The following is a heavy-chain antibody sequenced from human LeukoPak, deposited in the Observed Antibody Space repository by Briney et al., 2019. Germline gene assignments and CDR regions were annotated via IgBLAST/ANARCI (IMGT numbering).Heavy chain of an antibody. V-gene: IGHV1-8*01. D-gene: IGHD5-18*01. CDR1: GYTFISYG. Sequence: GASVKVCCKASGYTFISYGINWVRQATGQGLEWMGWMNPNSGSTLYAQKFQGRVTLTRDNSINTAYMELSSLRSEDTAVYYCASGNSYDPYNWLDPWGQGTLVTVSS. CDR3: ASGNSYDPYNWLDP. J-gene: IGHJ5*02. CDR2: MNPNSGST.